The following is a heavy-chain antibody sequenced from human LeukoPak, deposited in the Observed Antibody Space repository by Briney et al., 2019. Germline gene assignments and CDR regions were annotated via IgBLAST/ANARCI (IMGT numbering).Heavy chain of an antibody. CDR2: IIPIFGTA. CDR3: ARSPEGYCSSTSCLNYYYYMDV. D-gene: IGHD2-2*01. Sequence: GASVKVSCKASGGTFSSYAISWVRQAPGQGLEWMGGIIPIFGTANYAQKFQGRVTITTDESTSTAYMELSSLRSEDTAVYYCARSPEGYCSSTSCLNYYYYMDVWGKGTTVTVSS. V-gene: IGHV1-69*05. J-gene: IGHJ6*03. CDR1: GGTFSSYA.